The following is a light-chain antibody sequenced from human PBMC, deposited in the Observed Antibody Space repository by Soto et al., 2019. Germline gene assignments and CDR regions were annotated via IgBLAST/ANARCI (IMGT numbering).Light chain of an antibody. V-gene: IGLV2-14*01. CDR3: SSYTTSSTYV. Sequence: QSVLTQPASVSGSPGQSITISCTGTSSDVGGYNYVSWYQQRPGKAPKLMIYEVTNRPSGVSYRFSGSKSGNTAALTISGLKAEDEADYYCSSYTTSSTYVFGTGTKLTVL. CDR1: SSDVGGYNY. J-gene: IGLJ1*01. CDR2: EVT.